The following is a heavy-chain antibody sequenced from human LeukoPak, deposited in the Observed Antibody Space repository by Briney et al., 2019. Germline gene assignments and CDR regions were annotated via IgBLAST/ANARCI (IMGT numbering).Heavy chain of an antibody. D-gene: IGHD5-18*01. Sequence: GGFLRLSCAASGFTLSSYGMSWVRQAPGEGLEWGSAISGSGGSTYYADSVKGRFTISRDNSKNTLYLQMNSLRAEDTAVYYCAKDSRGYSYGYDYWGRGTLVTVSS. J-gene: IGHJ4*02. CDR3: AKDSRGYSYGYDY. CDR2: ISGSGGST. CDR1: GFTLSSYG. V-gene: IGHV3-23*01.